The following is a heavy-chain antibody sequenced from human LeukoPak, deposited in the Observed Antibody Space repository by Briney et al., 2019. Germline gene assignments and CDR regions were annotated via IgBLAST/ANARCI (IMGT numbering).Heavy chain of an antibody. CDR3: ARRAANYDFWSGYNV. CDR2: IKQDGSEK. V-gene: IGHV3-7*01. CDR1: EFTFSTYW. D-gene: IGHD3-3*01. J-gene: IGHJ6*04. Sequence: GGSLTLSCAASEFTFSTYWMSWVRQAPGKGLEWVASIKQDGSEKYYVDSVKGRFTISRDNAKNSVYLQMNSLRVEDTAMYYCARRAANYDFWSGYNVWGKGTTVTVSS.